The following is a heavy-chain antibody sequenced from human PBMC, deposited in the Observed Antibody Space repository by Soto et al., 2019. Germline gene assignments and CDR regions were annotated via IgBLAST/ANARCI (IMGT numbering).Heavy chain of an antibody. V-gene: IGHV4-34*01. D-gene: IGHD2-15*01. CDR3: AGKRPGLGYCSGGSCYGLDY. J-gene: IGHJ4*02. CDR2: INHSGST. CDR1: GGSFSGYY. Sequence: SETLSLTCAVYGGSFSGYYWSWIRQPPGKGLEWIGEINHSGSTNYNPSLKSRVTISVDTSKNQFSLKLSSVTAADTAVYYCAGKRPGLGYCSGGSCYGLDYWGQGTLVTVSS.